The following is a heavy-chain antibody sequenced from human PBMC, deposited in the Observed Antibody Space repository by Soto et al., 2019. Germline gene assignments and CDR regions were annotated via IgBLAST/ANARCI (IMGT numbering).Heavy chain of an antibody. CDR2: IIPIFGTA. D-gene: IGHD3-10*01. J-gene: IGHJ5*02. CDR3: AREGLVTMVPGDDNWFDP. Sequence: QVQLVQSGAEVKKPGSSVKVSCKASGGTFSSYAISWVRQAPGQGLEWMGGIIPIFGTANYAQKFQGRVTITADESTSTAYMELSSLRSEDTAVYYCAREGLVTMVPGDDNWFDPWGQGTLVTVSS. V-gene: IGHV1-69*01. CDR1: GGTFSSYA.